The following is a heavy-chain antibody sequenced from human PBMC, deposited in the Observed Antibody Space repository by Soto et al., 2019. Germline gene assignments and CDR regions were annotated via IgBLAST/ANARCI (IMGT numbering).Heavy chain of an antibody. CDR2: LNTNRGNT. Sequence: QVQLVQSGAEVKKPGASVKVSCKASGYTFTSYDINWVRQATGQGLEWMGWLNTNRGNTGYAQKLQVRVTRTRNTSISTAYMELRSLRSEDTAVSDCARGGTDYYDSSGYFNCGNGTLVTVAS. V-gene: IGHV1-8*01. CDR1: GYTFTSYD. J-gene: IGHJ4*01. D-gene: IGHD3-22*01. CDR3: ARGGTDYYDSSGYFN.